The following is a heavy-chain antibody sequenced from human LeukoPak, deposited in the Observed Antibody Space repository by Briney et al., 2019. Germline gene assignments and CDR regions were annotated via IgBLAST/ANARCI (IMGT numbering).Heavy chain of an antibody. CDR1: GVTFSSYA. V-gene: IGHV3-30-3*01. Sequence: PGGSLRLSCAASGVTFSSYAMHWVRQAPGKGLEWVAVISYDGSNKYYADSVKGRFTISRDNSKNTLYLQMNSLRAEDTAVYYCAREGIAVAGIVDWGQGTLVTVSS. D-gene: IGHD6-19*01. J-gene: IGHJ4*02. CDR2: ISYDGSNK. CDR3: AREGIAVAGIVD.